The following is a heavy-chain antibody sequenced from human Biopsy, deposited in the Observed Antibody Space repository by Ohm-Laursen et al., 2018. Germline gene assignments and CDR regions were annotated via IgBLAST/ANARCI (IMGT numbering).Heavy chain of an antibody. V-gene: IGHV4-59*11. D-gene: IGHD4-23*01. Sequence: SDTLSLTCTVSGGSFTGHYWSWIRQPPGKGLEWIGHISYTGYTSYNASLKSRVTISVDTSRNHFSLRLISLTAADTAVYYCARGSNDFGGLYFPRWGQGTLLTVSS. CDR1: GGSFTGHY. CDR2: ISYTGYT. CDR3: ARGSNDFGGLYFPR. J-gene: IGHJ4*02.